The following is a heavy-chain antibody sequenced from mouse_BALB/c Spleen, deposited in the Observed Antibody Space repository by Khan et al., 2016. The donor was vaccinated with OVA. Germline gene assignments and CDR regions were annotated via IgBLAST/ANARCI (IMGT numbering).Heavy chain of an antibody. CDR2: IWAGGST. D-gene: IGHD2-4*01. V-gene: IGHV2-9*02. CDR1: GFSLTSYG. J-gene: IGHJ4*01. Sequence: VQLQESGPGLVAPSQSLSITCTASGFSLTSYGVHWVRQPPGKGLEWLGVIWAGGSTTYNSALMSRLSISKDNSKSQVFLKRNRLQTDDAAMYYCARDYDYVGMDYWGQGTSVTVSS. CDR3: ARDYDYVGMDY.